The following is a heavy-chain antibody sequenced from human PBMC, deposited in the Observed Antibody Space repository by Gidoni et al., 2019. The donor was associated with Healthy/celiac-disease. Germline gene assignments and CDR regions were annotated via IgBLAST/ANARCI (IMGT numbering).Heavy chain of an antibody. Sequence: EVQLVESGGGLVQPGGSLRLSCAASGFTFRSYEMNWVRQAPGKGLGWVSYIRSSGSTIYYADSVKGRFTISRDNAKNTLYLQMNSLRAEDTAVYYCARDLERAVTTYAFDIWGQGTMVTVSS. J-gene: IGHJ3*02. CDR2: IRSSGSTI. V-gene: IGHV3-48*03. CDR3: ARDLERAVTTYAFDI. CDR1: GFTFRSYE. D-gene: IGHD4-17*01.